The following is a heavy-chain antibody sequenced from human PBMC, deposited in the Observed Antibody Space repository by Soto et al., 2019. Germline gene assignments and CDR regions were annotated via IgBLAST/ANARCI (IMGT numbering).Heavy chain of an antibody. D-gene: IGHD4-17*01. Sequence: SETLSLTCTVSGGSISSGGYYWSWIRQHPGKGLEWIGYIYYSGSTYYNPSLKSRVTISVDTPKNQFSLKLSSVTAADTAVYYCARDYGGNSAHFDYWGQGTLVTVSS. CDR3: ARDYGGNSAHFDY. J-gene: IGHJ4*02. V-gene: IGHV4-31*03. CDR1: GGSISSGGYY. CDR2: IYYSGST.